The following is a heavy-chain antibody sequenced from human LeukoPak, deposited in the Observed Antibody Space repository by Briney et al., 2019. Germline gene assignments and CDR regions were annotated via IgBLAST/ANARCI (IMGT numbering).Heavy chain of an antibody. Sequence: PGGSLRLSCAASGFTFDYYAMHWVRQVPGKGLEWVSLISGDGDSTHYADSVKGRFTISRDDSKNSLYLQMESLRTEDTALYYCAKDTQSFYDSSGYPYVGDTYFDHWGQGTLVSVSS. D-gene: IGHD3-22*01. CDR3: AKDTQSFYDSSGYPYVGDTYFDH. CDR1: GFTFDYYA. V-gene: IGHV3-43*02. J-gene: IGHJ4*02. CDR2: ISGDGDST.